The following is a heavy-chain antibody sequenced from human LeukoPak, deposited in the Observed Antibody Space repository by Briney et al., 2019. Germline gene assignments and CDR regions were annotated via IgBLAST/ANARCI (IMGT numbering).Heavy chain of an antibody. J-gene: IGHJ2*01. D-gene: IGHD3-22*01. Sequence: PSETLSLTCTVSGGSISSGSYYWSWIRQPAGQGLEYIGRMYTSGSTNYNPSLKRRVTISVDTSKNQFPLKLSYVTAADTAVYYCARGYDGSGYYYRNWYFALWGRGTLVTVSS. CDR2: MYTSGST. CDR1: GGSISSGSYY. CDR3: ARGYDGSGYYYRNWYFAL. V-gene: IGHV4-61*02.